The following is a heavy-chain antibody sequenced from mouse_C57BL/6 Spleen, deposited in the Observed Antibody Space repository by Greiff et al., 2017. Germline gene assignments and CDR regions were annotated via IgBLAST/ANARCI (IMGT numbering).Heavy chain of an antibody. D-gene: IGHD1-1*01. Sequence: QVQLQQSGAELVRPGASVTLSCKASGYTFTDYEMHWVKQTPVHGLEWIGAIDPETGGTAYNQKFKGKAILTADKSSSTAYMELRSLTSEDSAVYYCTSLYGSSYLRYFDVWGTGTTVTVSS. V-gene: IGHV1-15*01. CDR1: GYTFTDYE. CDR3: TSLYGSSYLRYFDV. J-gene: IGHJ1*03. CDR2: IDPETGGT.